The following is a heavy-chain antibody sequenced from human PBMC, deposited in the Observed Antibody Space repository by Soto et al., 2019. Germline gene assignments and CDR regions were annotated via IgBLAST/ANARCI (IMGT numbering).Heavy chain of an antibody. D-gene: IGHD3-9*01. Sequence: SETLSLTCAVSGGSISRSNWWSWVRQPPGKGLEWNGEIYHSGSTNYHPSLKSRVTISVDKSKNQFSLKLTSLTAAETAVYYCARSITFDWLFFDNWGQGTLVTVSS. J-gene: IGHJ4*02. V-gene: IGHV4-4*02. CDR1: GGSISRSNW. CDR3: ARSITFDWLFFDN. CDR2: IYHSGST.